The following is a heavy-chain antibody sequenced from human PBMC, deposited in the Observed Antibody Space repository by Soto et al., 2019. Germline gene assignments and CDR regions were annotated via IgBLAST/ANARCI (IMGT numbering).Heavy chain of an antibody. J-gene: IGHJ6*02. CDR3: ARDTPIAARPMKGYYYYGMDV. Sequence: SVKVSCKASGGTFSSYAIIWVRQAPGQGLECMGGIIPIFGTANYAQKFQGRVTITADESTSTAYMELSSLRSEDTAVYYCARDTPIAARPMKGYYYYGMDVWGQGTTVTVSS. V-gene: IGHV1-69*13. CDR1: GGTFSSYA. D-gene: IGHD6-6*01. CDR2: IIPIFGTA.